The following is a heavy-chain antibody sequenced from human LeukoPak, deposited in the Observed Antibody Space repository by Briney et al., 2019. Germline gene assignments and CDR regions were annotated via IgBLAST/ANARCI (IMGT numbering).Heavy chain of an antibody. D-gene: IGHD4-23*01. Sequence: GGSLRLSCAASGFTFNSYWIGWVRQAPGKGLEWVANIKEDASEKNYVDSVKGRFTISRDNAKNSLYLEMNSLTAEDTAIYYCARGGGKFEFWGQGTLVTVSS. V-gene: IGHV3-7*05. J-gene: IGHJ4*02. CDR3: ARGGGKFEF. CDR2: IKEDASEK. CDR1: GFTFNSYW.